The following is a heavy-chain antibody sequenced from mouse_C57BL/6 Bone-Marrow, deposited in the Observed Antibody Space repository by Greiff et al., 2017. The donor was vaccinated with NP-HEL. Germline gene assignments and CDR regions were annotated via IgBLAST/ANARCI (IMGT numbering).Heavy chain of an antibody. CDR2: INPYNGGT. CDR3: ASDSNFFAY. Sequence: VQLQQSGPVLVKPGASVKMSCKASGYTFTDYYMNWVKQSHGKSLEWIGVINPYNGGTSYNQKFKGKATLTVDKSSSTAYMELNSLTSEDSAVYYCASDSNFFAYWGQGTTLTVSS. J-gene: IGHJ2*01. CDR1: GYTFTDYY. V-gene: IGHV1-19*01. D-gene: IGHD2-5*01.